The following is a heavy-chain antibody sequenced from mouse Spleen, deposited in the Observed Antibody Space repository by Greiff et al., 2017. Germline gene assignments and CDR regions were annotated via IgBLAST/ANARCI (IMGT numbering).Heavy chain of an antibody. V-gene: IGHV3-1*01. Sequence: EVKLVESGPGMVKPSQSLSLTCTVTGYSITSGYDWHWIRHFPGNKLEWMGYISYSGSTNYNPSLKSRISITHDTSKNHFFLKLNSVTTEDTATYYCARGTTVTPFDYWGQGTTLTVSS. J-gene: IGHJ2*01. CDR2: ISYSGST. D-gene: IGHD1-1*01. CDR1: GYSITSGYD. CDR3: ARGTTVTPFDY.